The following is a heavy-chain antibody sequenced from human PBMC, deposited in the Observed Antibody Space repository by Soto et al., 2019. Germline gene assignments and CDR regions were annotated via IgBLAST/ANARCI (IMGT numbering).Heavy chain of an antibody. Sequence: SDTLSLTCSVSGGYVHSYYWSWLRQSPGRGLEWIAYIYYTGSTKYNPSLKSRATISLDTSKNEVYLKMTSVTAADTAVYYCARARVRGVSPDYDFWGQGTQVTVYS. CDR1: GGYVHSYY. J-gene: IGHJ4*02. V-gene: IGHV4-59*02. CDR3: ARARVRGVSPDYDF. D-gene: IGHD2-8*01. CDR2: IYYTGST.